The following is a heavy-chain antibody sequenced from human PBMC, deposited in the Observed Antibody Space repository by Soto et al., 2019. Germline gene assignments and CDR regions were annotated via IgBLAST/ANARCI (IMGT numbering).Heavy chain of an antibody. Sequence: EVQLLESGGGLVQPGGSLRLSCAASGFSFSSYAMNWVRQAPGKGLECVSAFSDGGSNTYYTDSVKGRFTISRDNSKNTVFLQMNSLRAEDTAVYYCAILDSSTWYTGYYFDNGGQGTLGTVSA. CDR1: GFSFSSYA. CDR2: FSDGGSNT. V-gene: IGHV3-23*01. CDR3: AILDSSTWYTGYYFDN. J-gene: IGHJ4*02. D-gene: IGHD6-13*01.